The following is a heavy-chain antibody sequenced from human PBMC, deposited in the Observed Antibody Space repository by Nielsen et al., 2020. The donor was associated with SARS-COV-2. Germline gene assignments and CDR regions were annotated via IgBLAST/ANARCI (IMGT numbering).Heavy chain of an antibody. D-gene: IGHD3-3*01. Sequence: SVKVSCKASGGTFSSYAISWVRQAPGQGLEWMGRIIPILGIANYAQKFQGRVTITADKSTSTAYMELSSLRSEDTAVYYCARGTIFGVVNEWGQGTLVTVSS. V-gene: IGHV1-69*04. CDR2: IIPILGIA. CDR3: ARGTIFGVVNE. J-gene: IGHJ4*02. CDR1: GGTFSSYA.